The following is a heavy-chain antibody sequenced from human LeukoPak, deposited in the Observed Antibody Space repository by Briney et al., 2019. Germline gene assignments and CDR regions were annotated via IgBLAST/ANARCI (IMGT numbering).Heavy chain of an antibody. Sequence: GGSLRLSCAASGFRFGNYAMHWVRQAPGKGLEFVSAISSNGGSTYYANSVKGRFTISRDNSKSTLYLQMGSPRAEDMAVYYCATLNDPWGQGTLVTVSS. CDR3: ATLNDP. V-gene: IGHV3-64*01. CDR1: GFRFGNYA. J-gene: IGHJ5*02. CDR2: ISSNGGST.